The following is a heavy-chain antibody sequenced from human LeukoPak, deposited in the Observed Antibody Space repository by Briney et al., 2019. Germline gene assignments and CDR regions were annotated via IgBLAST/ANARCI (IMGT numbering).Heavy chain of an antibody. V-gene: IGHV3-11*01. Sequence: GGSLRLSCAASGFTVSSNYMSWVRQAPGKGLEWVSYISSSGSTIYYADSVKGRFTISRDNAKNSLYLQMNSLRAEDTAVYYCARVLYDFWSDYYFDYWGQGTLVTVSS. J-gene: IGHJ4*02. CDR2: ISSSGSTI. CDR3: ARVLYDFWSDYYFDY. D-gene: IGHD3-3*01. CDR1: GFTVSSNY.